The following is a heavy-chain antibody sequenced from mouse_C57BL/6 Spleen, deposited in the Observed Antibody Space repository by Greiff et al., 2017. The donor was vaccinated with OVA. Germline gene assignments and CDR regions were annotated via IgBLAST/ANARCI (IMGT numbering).Heavy chain of an antibody. J-gene: IGHJ2*01. Sequence: QVQLKQSGAELVRPGTSVKVSCKASGYAFTNYLIEWVKQRPGQGLEWIGVINPGSGGTNYNEKFKGKATLTADKSSSTAYMQLSSLTSEDSAVYFCARGGVYYGYFDYWGQGTTLTVSS. CDR2: INPGSGGT. V-gene: IGHV1-54*01. D-gene: IGHD2-1*01. CDR3: ARGGVYYGYFDY. CDR1: GYAFTNYL.